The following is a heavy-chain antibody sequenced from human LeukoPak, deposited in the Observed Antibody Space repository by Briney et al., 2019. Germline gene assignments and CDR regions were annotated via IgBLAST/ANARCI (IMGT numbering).Heavy chain of an antibody. Sequence: ASVKVSCKASGYTFTSYYMHWVRQAPGQGLEWMGIINPSGGSTSYAQKFQGRVTMTRDMSTSTDYMELSSLRSEDTAVYYCARGSTYSSGWYTGFDYWGQGTLVTVSS. V-gene: IGHV1-46*01. CDR3: ARGSTYSSGWYTGFDY. CDR1: GYTFTSYY. J-gene: IGHJ4*02. CDR2: INPSGGST. D-gene: IGHD6-19*01.